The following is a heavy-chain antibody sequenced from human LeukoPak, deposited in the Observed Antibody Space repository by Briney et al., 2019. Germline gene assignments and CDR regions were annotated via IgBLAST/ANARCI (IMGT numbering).Heavy chain of an antibody. V-gene: IGHV4-39*07. CDR2: INYSGST. CDR3: ARVISGYCSSTSCTGGWFDP. J-gene: IGHJ5*02. Sequence: KTSETLSLTCTVSGGSISSISYYWGWIRQPPGKGLEWIGTINYSGSTYYSPSLESRVTVSIDTSNNQFSLMLSSVTAADTAVYYCARVISGYCSSTSCTGGWFDPWGQGTLVTVSS. D-gene: IGHD2-2*01. CDR1: GGSISSISYY.